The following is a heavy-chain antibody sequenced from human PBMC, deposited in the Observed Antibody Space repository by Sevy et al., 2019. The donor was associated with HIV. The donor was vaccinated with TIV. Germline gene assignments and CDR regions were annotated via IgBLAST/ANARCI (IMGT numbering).Heavy chain of an antibody. Sequence: GGSLRLSCAASGFTFSSYAMHWVRQAPGKGLEWVAVISYDGSNKYYADSVKGRFTISRDNSKNTLYLQMNSLRAEDTAVYYCARDITLFVWLLSCPDYWGQGTLVTVSS. CDR3: ARDITLFVWLLSCPDY. D-gene: IGHD3-9*01. CDR1: GFTFSSYA. V-gene: IGHV3-30-3*01. CDR2: ISYDGSNK. J-gene: IGHJ4*02.